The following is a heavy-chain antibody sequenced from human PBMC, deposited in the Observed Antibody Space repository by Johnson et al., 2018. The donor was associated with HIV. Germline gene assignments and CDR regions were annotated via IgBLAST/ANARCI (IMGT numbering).Heavy chain of an antibody. CDR2: ISYDGSNK. CDR1: GFTFNNYP. Sequence: QVQLVESGGGVVQHGRSLRLSCAVSGFTFNNYPMHWVRQAPGKGLEWVAVISYDGSNKDYADSVKGRFTISRDNSKNTLYLQMNSLRTEDTAVYFCAKTNTYGGAFDIWGQGTMVTVSS. V-gene: IGHV3-30*18. CDR3: AKTNTYGGAFDI. J-gene: IGHJ3*02. D-gene: IGHD5-18*01.